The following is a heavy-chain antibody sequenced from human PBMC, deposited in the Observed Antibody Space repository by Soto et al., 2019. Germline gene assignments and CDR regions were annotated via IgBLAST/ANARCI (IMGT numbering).Heavy chain of an antibody. CDR2: IYSSTST. V-gene: IGHV4-61*08. CDR1: GGSISSGDYY. CDR3: ARERSRAAAGNWFDP. J-gene: IGHJ5*02. Sequence: SETLSLTCTVSGGSISSGDYYWSWIRQPPGKGLDWIGYIYSSTSTNYNPSLKSRVTMSVDTSKNQFSLKLSFVTAAETAVYYCARERSRAAAGNWFDPWGQGTLVTVSS. D-gene: IGHD6-13*01.